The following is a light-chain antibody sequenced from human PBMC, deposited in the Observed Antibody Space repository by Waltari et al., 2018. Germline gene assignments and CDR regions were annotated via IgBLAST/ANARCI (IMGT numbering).Light chain of an antibody. J-gene: IGLJ3*02. Sequence: QSALTQPASVSGSPGQSITLSCTGTSSDVGFYNLFSWYQQHPDKAPKLLVYEVIGRPSGVSNRFSGSKSGNTASLTISGLQAEDEADYYCCSYVGRNIWVFGGGTKVTVL. V-gene: IGLV2-23*02. CDR2: EVI. CDR3: CSYVGRNIWV. CDR1: SSDVGFYNL.